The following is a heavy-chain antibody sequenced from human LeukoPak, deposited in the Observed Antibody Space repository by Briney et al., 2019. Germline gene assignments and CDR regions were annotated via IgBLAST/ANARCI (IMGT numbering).Heavy chain of an antibody. V-gene: IGHV3-7*01. CDR1: GFTFSSYE. CDR2: IKQDGSEK. CDR3: ARDHFNRGQGYYYYYMDV. D-gene: IGHD2/OR15-2a*01. J-gene: IGHJ6*03. Sequence: GGSLRLSCAASGFTFSSYEMNWVRQAPGKGLEWVANIKQDGSEKYYVDSVKGRFTISRDNAKNSLYLQMNSLRAEDTAVYYCARDHFNRGQGYYYYYMDVWGKGTTVTVSS.